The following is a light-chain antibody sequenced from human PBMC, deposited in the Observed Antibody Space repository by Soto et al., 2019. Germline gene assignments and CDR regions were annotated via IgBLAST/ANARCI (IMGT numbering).Light chain of an antibody. CDR3: QSYDSSLSV. CDR1: SSNIGAGYD. Sequence: QSVLTQPPSVSWAPGQRVTISCTGSSSNIGAGYDVHWYQQLPGTAPKLLIYGNSNRPSGVPDRFSGSKSGTSASLAITGLQAEDEADYYCQSYDSSLSVFGTGTKVTVL. J-gene: IGLJ1*01. CDR2: GNS. V-gene: IGLV1-40*01.